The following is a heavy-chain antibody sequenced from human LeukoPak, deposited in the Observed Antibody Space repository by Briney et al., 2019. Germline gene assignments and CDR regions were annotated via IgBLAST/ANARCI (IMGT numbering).Heavy chain of an antibody. J-gene: IGHJ6*04. V-gene: IGHV3-23*01. CDR2: ISGGATST. CDR1: GFTFDDYA. D-gene: IGHD3-16*01. Sequence: PGGSLRLSCAASGFTFDDYAMHWVRQAPGKGLEWVSAISGGATSTYYADSVKGRFTISRDNSKNTVYLQMNSLRAEDTAIYYCAQVGGMAQDVWGKGTTVTVSS. CDR3: AQVGGMAQDV.